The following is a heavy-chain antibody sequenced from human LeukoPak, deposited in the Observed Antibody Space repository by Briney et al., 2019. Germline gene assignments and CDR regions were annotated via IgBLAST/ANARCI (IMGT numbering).Heavy chain of an antibody. CDR1: GYSFTNYW. CDR3: VRSTTVATFHWFDL. Sequence: GESLKISCKGSGYSFTNYWIGWVRQMPGKSLESIGIIYPGDSDTRYIPSFQGQFTISADKSINTAYLQWSSLRASDAVIYYCVRSTTVATFHWFDLWGQGTLVTVSS. J-gene: IGHJ5*02. CDR2: IYPGDSDT. V-gene: IGHV5-51*01. D-gene: IGHD4-23*01.